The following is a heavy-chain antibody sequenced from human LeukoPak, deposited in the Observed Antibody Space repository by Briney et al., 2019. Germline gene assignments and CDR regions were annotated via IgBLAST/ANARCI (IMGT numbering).Heavy chain of an antibody. CDR1: GYSFTSYG. CDR3: ALLHGIGYYYGMDV. J-gene: IGHJ6*02. Sequence: ASVKVSCKALGYSFTSYGISWVRQAPGQGLEWMGWISAYNGNTNYAQKLQGRVTMTTDTSTSTAYMELRSLRSDDTAVYYCALLHGIGYYYGMDVWGQWTTVTVSS. V-gene: IGHV1-18*01. D-gene: IGHD3-10*01. CDR2: ISAYNGNT.